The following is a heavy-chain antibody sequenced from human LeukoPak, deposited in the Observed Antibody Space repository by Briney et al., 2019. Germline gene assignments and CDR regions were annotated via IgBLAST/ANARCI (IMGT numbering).Heavy chain of an antibody. D-gene: IGHD1-26*01. CDR2: ISAYNGNT. CDR1: GYTFTSYG. Sequence: ASVTVSCKASGYTFTSYGISWVRQAPGQGLEWMGWISAYNGNTNYAQKLQGRVTMTTDTSTSTVYMELRSLRSDDTAVYYCARDERPTIVGATVTDYWGQGTLVTVSS. V-gene: IGHV1-18*01. CDR3: ARDERPTIVGATVTDY. J-gene: IGHJ4*02.